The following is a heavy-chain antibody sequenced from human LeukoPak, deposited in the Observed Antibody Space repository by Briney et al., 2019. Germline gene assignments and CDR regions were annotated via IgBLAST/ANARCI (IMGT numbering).Heavy chain of an antibody. CDR1: GFTFSSYS. J-gene: IGHJ4*02. Sequence: GGSLRLSSAASGFTFSSYSMNWVRQAPGKGLEWVSYISSSSSTIYYADSVKGRFTISRDIAKNSLYLQMNSLRAEDTAVYYCARSTYGYEDYWGQGTLVTVSS. D-gene: IGHD5-18*01. V-gene: IGHV3-48*04. CDR3: ARSTYGYEDY. CDR2: ISSSSSTI.